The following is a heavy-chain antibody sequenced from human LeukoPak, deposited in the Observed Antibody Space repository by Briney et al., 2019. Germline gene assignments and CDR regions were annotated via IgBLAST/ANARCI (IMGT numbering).Heavy chain of an antibody. Sequence: ASVKVSCKASGYTFTSYDINWVRQATGQGLEWMGWMNPNSGNTGYAQKFQGRVTITADESTSTAYMELSSLRSEDTAVYYCARDPEKYSSYYYYYGMDVWGQGTTVTVSS. CDR2: MNPNSGNT. V-gene: IGHV1-8*01. CDR3: ARDPEKYSSYYYYYGMDV. CDR1: GYTFTSYD. D-gene: IGHD5-18*01. J-gene: IGHJ6*02.